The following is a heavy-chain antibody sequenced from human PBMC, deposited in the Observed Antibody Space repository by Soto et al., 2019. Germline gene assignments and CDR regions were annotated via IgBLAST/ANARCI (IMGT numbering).Heavy chain of an antibody. D-gene: IGHD3-3*01. CDR1: GFSLSNARMG. CDR2: IFSNDEK. Sequence: SGPTLVNPTETLTLTCTVSGFSLSNARMGVSWIRQPPGKALEWLAHIFSNDEKSYSTSLKSRLTISKDTSKSQVVLTMTNMDPVDTATYYCALNPTVLRVLEWLKKESDAFDIWGQGTMVTVSS. V-gene: IGHV2-26*01. CDR3: ALNPTVLRVLEWLKKESDAFDI. J-gene: IGHJ3*02.